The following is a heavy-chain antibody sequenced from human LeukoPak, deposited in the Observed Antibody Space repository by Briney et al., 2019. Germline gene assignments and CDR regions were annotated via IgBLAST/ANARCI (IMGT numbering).Heavy chain of an antibody. J-gene: IGHJ3*01. Sequence: GGSLRLSCAASGFTFSSYGMHWVRQAPGKGLEWVAVISYDGSNKYYADSVKGRFTISRDNSKNTLYLQMNSLRAEDAAVYYCAKDHSVGTVPAWGQGTMVTVSS. D-gene: IGHD4-17*01. CDR1: GFTFSSYG. CDR2: ISYDGSNK. CDR3: AKDHSVGTVPA. V-gene: IGHV3-30*18.